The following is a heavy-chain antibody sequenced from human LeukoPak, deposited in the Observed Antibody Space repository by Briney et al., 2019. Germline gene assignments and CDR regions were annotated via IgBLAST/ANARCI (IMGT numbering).Heavy chain of an antibody. CDR2: IKQDGSEK. V-gene: IGHV3-7*01. CDR3: ARGVGATETDAFDI. J-gene: IGHJ3*02. CDR1: GFTFSSYW. Sequence: GGSLRLSCAASGFTFSSYWMSWVRQAPGKGLEWVANIKQDGSEKYYADSVKGRFTISRDNAKNSLYLQMDSLRAEDTAVYYCARGVGATETDAFDIWGQGTMVTVSS. D-gene: IGHD1-26*01.